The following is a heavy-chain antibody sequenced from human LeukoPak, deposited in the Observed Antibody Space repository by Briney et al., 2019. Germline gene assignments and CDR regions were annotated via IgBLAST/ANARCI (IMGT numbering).Heavy chain of an antibody. D-gene: IGHD6-6*01. CDR2: IYTSGST. CDR3: ARTSKPYTAWFDP. J-gene: IGHJ5*02. V-gene: IGHV4-61*02. CDR1: GGSISSGSYY. Sequence: SETLSLTCTVSGGSISSGSYYWSWIRQPAGKGLEWIGRIYTSGSTSYNPSLKSRVTISVDTSKNQFSLKLSSVTAADTAVYYCARTSKPYTAWFDPWRQGTLVTVFS.